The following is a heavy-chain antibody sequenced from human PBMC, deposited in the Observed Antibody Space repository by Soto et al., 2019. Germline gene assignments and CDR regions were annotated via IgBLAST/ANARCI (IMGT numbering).Heavy chain of an antibody. J-gene: IGHJ3*02. D-gene: IGHD1-1*01. V-gene: IGHV1-46*01. Sequence: QVHLVQSGAEVKKPGASMKVSCTASGYTLTSHHVHWVRQAPGRRLEWMGSINPANGVAQYTARFQGRVIMTRDTSTSTVYMELRGLTSEDTAIFYCARGGGVGLDGSAAFDNWGQGTMVTVSS. CDR3: ARGGGVGLDGSAAFDN. CDR1: GYTLTSHH. CDR2: INPANGVA.